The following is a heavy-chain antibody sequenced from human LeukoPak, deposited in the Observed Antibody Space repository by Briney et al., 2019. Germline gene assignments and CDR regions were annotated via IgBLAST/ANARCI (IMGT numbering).Heavy chain of an antibody. J-gene: IGHJ3*02. Sequence: GASVKVSCKASGYTFTGYYMHWVRQAPGQGLEWMGWINPNSGGTNYAQKFQGRVTMTRDTSISTAYMELSRLRSDDTAVYYCARGRIMTTVPRDDAFDIWGQGTMVTVSS. V-gene: IGHV1-2*02. CDR2: INPNSGGT. CDR1: GYTFTGYY. CDR3: ARGRIMTTVPRDDAFDI. D-gene: IGHD4-17*01.